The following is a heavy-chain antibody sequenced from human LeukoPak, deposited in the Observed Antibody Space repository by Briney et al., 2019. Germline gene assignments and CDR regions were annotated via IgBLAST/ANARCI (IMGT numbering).Heavy chain of an antibody. V-gene: IGHV3-23*01. CDR3: AGTELRYFDWATFDI. Sequence: GGSLRLSCAASGFTFSSYAMSWVRQAPGKGLEWVSAISGSGGSTYYADSVKGRFTISRDNSKNTLYLQMNSLRAEDTAVYYCAGTELRYFDWATFDIWGQGTMVTVSS. CDR1: GFTFSSYA. CDR2: ISGSGGST. J-gene: IGHJ3*02. D-gene: IGHD3-9*01.